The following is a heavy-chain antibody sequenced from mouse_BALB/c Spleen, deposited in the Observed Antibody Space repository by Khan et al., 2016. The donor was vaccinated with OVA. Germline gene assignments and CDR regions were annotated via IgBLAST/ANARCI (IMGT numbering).Heavy chain of an antibody. Sequence: VQLQQSGPDLVKPGASVKMSCKASGYSFTGYYMNWVKQSHGKSLECIGRVNPNTGNTNYNQKFRGKAILIVDTSSSTAYMELRSLTSGDSAVYYCARGYDFFAYWGQGTLVTVSA. V-gene: IGHV1-26*01. CDR1: GYSFTGYY. CDR3: ARGYDFFAY. CDR2: VNPNTGNT. J-gene: IGHJ3*01. D-gene: IGHD2-14*01.